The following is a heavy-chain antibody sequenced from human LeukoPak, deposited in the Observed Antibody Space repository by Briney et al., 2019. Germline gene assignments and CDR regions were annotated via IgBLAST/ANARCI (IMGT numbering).Heavy chain of an antibody. D-gene: IGHD1-1*01. CDR1: GGSISSYY. V-gene: IGHV4-59*01. CDR2: IYYSGST. J-gene: IGHJ6*03. Sequence: PSETLSLTCTVSGGSISSYYWSWIRQPPGKGLEWVGYIYYSGSTNYNPSLKRRVTISVDTSKNQFSLKLSSVTAADTAVYYCARTGVQLERRTLVVGYYYYMDVWGKGTTVTVSS. CDR3: ARTGVQLERRTLVVGYYYYMDV.